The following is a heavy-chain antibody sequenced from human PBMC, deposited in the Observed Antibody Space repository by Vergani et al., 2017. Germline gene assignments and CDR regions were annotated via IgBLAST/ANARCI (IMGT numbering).Heavy chain of an antibody. CDR1: GGSISHYY. CDR3: ARENDIFNGYYSHYFDH. Sequence: QVQLQQWGAGLLKPSETLSLTCTVSGGSISHYYWSWIRQPPGKGPEWIGYVNNDGSTNYNPSLGSRVSISLDTSKSQFSLKLTSVTAADTAVYYCARENDIFNGYYSHYFDHWGQGTLVTVSS. CDR2: VNNDGST. D-gene: IGHD3-9*01. J-gene: IGHJ4*02. V-gene: IGHV4-59*01.